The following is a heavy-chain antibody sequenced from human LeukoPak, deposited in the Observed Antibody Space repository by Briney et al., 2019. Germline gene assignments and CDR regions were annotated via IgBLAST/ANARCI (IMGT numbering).Heavy chain of an antibody. D-gene: IGHD2-15*01. Sequence: PSETLSLTCTVSGGSISSNIYYWGWIRQPPGKGLEWIGSIHYSGNTYYNPSLKSQVTISVDTSKNQFSLKLSSLTAADTAVYYCATNHFYCSGGNCYSEYFQHWGQGTLVTVSS. CDR1: GGSISSNIYY. V-gene: IGHV4-39*01. J-gene: IGHJ1*01. CDR2: IHYSGNT. CDR3: ATNHFYCSGGNCYSEYFQH.